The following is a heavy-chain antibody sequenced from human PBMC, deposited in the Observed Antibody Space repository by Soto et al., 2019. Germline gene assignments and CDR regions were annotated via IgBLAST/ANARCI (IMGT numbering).Heavy chain of an antibody. Sequence: GGSLRLSCAASGFTFSSYGMHWVRQAPGKGLEWVAVIWYDGSNKYYADSVKGRFTISRDNSKNTLYLQMNSLRAEDTAVYYCARDLVPAAMDYYYGMDVWGQGTTVTVSS. V-gene: IGHV3-33*01. J-gene: IGHJ6*02. CDR2: IWYDGSNK. CDR1: GFTFSSYG. D-gene: IGHD2-2*01. CDR3: ARDLVPAAMDYYYGMDV.